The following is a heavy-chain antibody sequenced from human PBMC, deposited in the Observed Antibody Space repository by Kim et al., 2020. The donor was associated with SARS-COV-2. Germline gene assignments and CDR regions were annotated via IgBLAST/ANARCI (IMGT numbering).Heavy chain of an antibody. CDR3: AKAPMSSSWYQEINWFDP. CDR1: GFTFSSYA. V-gene: IGHV3-23*01. CDR2: ISGSGGST. Sequence: GGSLRLSCAASGFTFSSYAMSWVRQAPGKGLEWVSAISGSGGSTYYADSVKGRFTISRDNSKNTLYLQMNSLRAEDTAVYYCAKAPMSSSWYQEINWFDPWGQGTLVTVSS. J-gene: IGHJ5*02. D-gene: IGHD6-13*01.